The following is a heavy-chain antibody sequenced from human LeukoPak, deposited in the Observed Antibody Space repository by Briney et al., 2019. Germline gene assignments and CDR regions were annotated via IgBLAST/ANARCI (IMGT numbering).Heavy chain of an antibody. CDR1: GGSISSYY. CDR2: ISYSGST. D-gene: IGHD1-1*01. CDR3: AREGTAGTNLNWFDP. Sequence: SETLSLTCTVSGGSISSYYWSWMRQPPGKGLEWIGYISYSGSTNFNPSLKSRVTISVDTSKNQFSLKLSSVTAADTAVYYCAREGTAGTNLNWFDPWGQGTLVTVSS. J-gene: IGHJ5*02. V-gene: IGHV4-59*01.